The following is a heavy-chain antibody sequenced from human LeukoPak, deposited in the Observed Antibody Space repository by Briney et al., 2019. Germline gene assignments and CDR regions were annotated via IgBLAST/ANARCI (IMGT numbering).Heavy chain of an antibody. D-gene: IGHD3-22*01. CDR3: AKDPGGSSGYPDAFDI. Sequence: GRSLRLSCAASGFTFSSYDMHWVRQAPGKGLEWVAVISYDGSNKYYADSVKGRFTISRDNSKNTLYLQMNSLRAEDTAVYYCAKDPGGSSGYPDAFDIWGQGTMVTVSS. CDR2: ISYDGSNK. CDR1: GFTFSSYD. V-gene: IGHV3-30*18. J-gene: IGHJ3*02.